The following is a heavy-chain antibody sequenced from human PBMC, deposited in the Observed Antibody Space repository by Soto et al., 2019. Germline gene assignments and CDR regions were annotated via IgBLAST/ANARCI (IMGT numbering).Heavy chain of an antibody. J-gene: IGHJ3*02. CDR3: AREGPGYSSSWLPYPDAFDI. Sequence: ASVKVSCKASGYTFTSYYMHWVRQAPGQGLEWMGIINPSGGSTSYAQKFQGRVTMTRDTSTSTVYMELSSLRSEDTAVYYCAREGPGYSSSWLPYPDAFDIWGQGTMVTVSS. D-gene: IGHD6-13*01. V-gene: IGHV1-46*03. CDR1: GYTFTSYY. CDR2: INPSGGST.